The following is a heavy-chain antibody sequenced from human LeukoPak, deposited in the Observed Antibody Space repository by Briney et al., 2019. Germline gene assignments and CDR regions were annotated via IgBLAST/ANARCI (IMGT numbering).Heavy chain of an antibody. V-gene: IGHV1-3*01. CDR3: HSSGYYYEVVY. CDR2: INAGNGNT. D-gene: IGHD3-22*01. CDR1: GYTFAKYA. J-gene: IGHJ4*02. Sequence: ASVKVSCKASGYTFAKYAIHWVRQAPGQRLEWMGWINAGNGNTKYSQKFQGRVTITRDTSASTAYMELSSLRSEDTAVYYCHSSGYYYEVVYWGQGTLVTVSS.